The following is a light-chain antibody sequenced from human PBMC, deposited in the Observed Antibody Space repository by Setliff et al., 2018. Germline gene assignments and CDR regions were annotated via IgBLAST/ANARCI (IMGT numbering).Light chain of an antibody. J-gene: IGLJ1*01. CDR2: AVS. V-gene: IGLV2-14*03. CDR1: GRDVGSYDL. Sequence: QSVLTQPAAVSGSPGQSIAISCSGTGRDVGSYDLVSWYQQHPGKAPKLIIYAVSDRPSGVSHRFSGSKSGNTAYLTISGLRTEDEAGYYCNAYSADTTYVFGSGTKVTVL. CDR3: NAYSADTTYV.